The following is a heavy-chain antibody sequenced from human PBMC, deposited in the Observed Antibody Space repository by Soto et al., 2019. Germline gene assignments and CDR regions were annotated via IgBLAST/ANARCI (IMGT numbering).Heavy chain of an antibody. CDR2: MNPNSGNT. CDR1: GYTFTSYH. V-gene: IGHV1-8*01. J-gene: IGHJ5*02. Sequence: VKVSCKASGYTFTSYHMNWRRHATGQGLEWMGWMNPNSGNTGYAQKFQGRVTITRDTSASTAYMELSSLRSEDTAVYYCARDWVAIVGVVIETLPNWFDRWGKGSLVTVSS. CDR3: ARDWVAIVGVVIETLPNWFDR. D-gene: IGHD3-3*01.